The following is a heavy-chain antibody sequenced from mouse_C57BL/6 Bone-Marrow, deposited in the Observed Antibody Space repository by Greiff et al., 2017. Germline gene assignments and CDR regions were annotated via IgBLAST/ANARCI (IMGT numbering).Heavy chain of an antibody. D-gene: IGHD1-1*01. CDR3: ARETTRAWFAD. Sequence: VHVKQSGPVLVKPGASVKMSCKASGYTFTDYYMNWVKQSHGKSLEWIGVINPYNGGTSYNQKFKGKATLTVDKSSSTAYMELNSLTSEDSAVYYCARETTRAWFADWGQGTLVTVSA. J-gene: IGHJ3*01. V-gene: IGHV1-19*01. CDR1: GYTFTDYY. CDR2: INPYNGGT.